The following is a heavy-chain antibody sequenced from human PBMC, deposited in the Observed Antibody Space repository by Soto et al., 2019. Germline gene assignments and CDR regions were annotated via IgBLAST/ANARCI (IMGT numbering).Heavy chain of an antibody. J-gene: IGHJ4*02. CDR3: ARAPQLVAPAATGFDS. CDR2: ISASTLTI. Sequence: PGGSLRLSCAASGFPFSTYSMSWVRQAPGKGLEWISYISASTLTIFYADSVKGRFTISRDTAQNSLYLQMNSLRDEDTAVYYCARAPQLVAPAATGFDSWGQGTLVT. V-gene: IGHV3-48*02. CDR1: GFPFSTYS. D-gene: IGHD2-2*01.